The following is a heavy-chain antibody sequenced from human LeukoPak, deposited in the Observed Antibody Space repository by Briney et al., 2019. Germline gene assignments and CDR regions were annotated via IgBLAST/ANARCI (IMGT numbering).Heavy chain of an antibody. J-gene: IGHJ4*02. V-gene: IGHV4-34*01. D-gene: IGHD6-19*01. CDR2: INHSGST. CDR1: GGSFSGNY. CDR3: ARVRYRGGGSRQYYFDY. Sequence: PSETLSLTCAVYGGSFSGNYWSWIRQPPGKGLEWIGEINHSGSTNYNPSLKSGATISVDTSTNQFSLELSSVTAADAAVYYCARVRYRGGGSRQYYFDYWGQGTLVTVSS.